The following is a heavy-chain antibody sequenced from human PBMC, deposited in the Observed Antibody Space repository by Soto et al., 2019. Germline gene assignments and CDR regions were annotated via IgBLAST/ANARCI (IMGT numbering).Heavy chain of an antibody. Sequence: SETLSLTCTVSGGSISSYYWSWIRQPPGKGLEWIGYIYYSGSTNYNPSLKSRVTISVDTSTNQFSLKLSSVTDADTAVYYCARAAAYYDYVWGSYRSVSWFDPWGQGTLVT. CDR1: GGSISSYY. J-gene: IGHJ5*02. CDR2: IYYSGST. D-gene: IGHD3-16*02. V-gene: IGHV4-59*01. CDR3: ARAAAYYDYVWGSYRSVSWFDP.